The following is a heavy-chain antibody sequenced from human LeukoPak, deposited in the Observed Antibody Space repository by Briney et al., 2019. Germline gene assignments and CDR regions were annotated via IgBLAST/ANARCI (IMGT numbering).Heavy chain of an antibody. J-gene: IGHJ4*02. CDR1: GYTFTSYY. V-gene: IGHV1-2*02. CDR3: ARVRYRLAETYIDY. CDR2: INPNSGNT. D-gene: IGHD3-16*01. Sequence: ASVKVSCKASGYTFTSYYMHWVRQAPGQGLEWMGWINPNSGNTNYAQKFQGRVTMTRDTSISTAYMELSRLRSDDTAVYYCARVRYRLAETYIDYWGQGTLVTVSS.